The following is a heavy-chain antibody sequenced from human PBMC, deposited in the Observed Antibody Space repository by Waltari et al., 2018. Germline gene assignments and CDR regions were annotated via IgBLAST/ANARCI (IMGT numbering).Heavy chain of an antibody. V-gene: IGHV4-59*01. CDR2: IYYSGST. D-gene: IGHD3-22*01. CDR1: GGSISSYY. J-gene: IGHJ3*02. CDR3: ARDRYYYDSSGLMAFDI. Sequence: QVQLQESGPGLVKPSETLSLTCPVSGGSISSYYWSWIRQPPGKGLEWIGYIYYSGSTNYNPSLKSRVTISVDTSKNQFSLKLSSVTAADTAVYYCARDRYYYDSSGLMAFDIWGQGTMVTVSS.